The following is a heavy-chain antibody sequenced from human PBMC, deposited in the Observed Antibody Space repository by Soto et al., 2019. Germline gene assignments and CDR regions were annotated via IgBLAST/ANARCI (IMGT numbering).Heavy chain of an antibody. D-gene: IGHD3-3*01. CDR2: INPATGAA. V-gene: IGHV1-2*02. CDR3: ARGGGVGVAGSAAFDM. J-gene: IGHJ3*02. CDR1: GYPVTAYY. Sequence: QLHLVQSGAVVKKPGASVTVSCSASGYPVTAYYMHWVRQAPGRGLEWMGGINPATGAAKYTQTFQGRVPMTRDPSTSTGFMELGGLASEDTAGFFWARGGGVGVAGSAAFDMWGQGTLVTVSS.